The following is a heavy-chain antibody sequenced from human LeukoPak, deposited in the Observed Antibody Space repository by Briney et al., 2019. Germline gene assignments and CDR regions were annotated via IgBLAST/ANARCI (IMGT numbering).Heavy chain of an antibody. Sequence: GGSLRLSCSASGFTLSSCAMHWVRQAPGKGLEYVSGISTNGGSIYYADSVKGRFTISRDNSKNMLYLQMTSLRAEDTAVYYCARRIAARREFDYWGRGTLVTVSS. J-gene: IGHJ4*02. CDR3: ARRIAARREFDY. V-gene: IGHV3-64D*06. D-gene: IGHD6-6*01. CDR2: ISTNGGSI. CDR1: GFTLSSCA.